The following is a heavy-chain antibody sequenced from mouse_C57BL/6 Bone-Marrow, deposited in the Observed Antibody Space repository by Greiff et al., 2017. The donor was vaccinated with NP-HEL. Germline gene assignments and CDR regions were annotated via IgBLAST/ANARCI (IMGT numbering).Heavy chain of an antibody. CDR2: IDPENGDT. D-gene: IGHD2-3*01. CDR3: TTEDGHYVAWFAY. J-gene: IGHJ3*01. Sequence: VQLQQSGAELVRPGASVKLSCTASGFNIKDDYMHWVKQRPEQGLEWIGWIDPENGDTEYASKFQGKATITADTSSNTAYLQLSSLTSEDTAVYYCTTEDGHYVAWFAYWGQGTLVTVSA. CDR1: GFNIKDDY. V-gene: IGHV14-4*01.